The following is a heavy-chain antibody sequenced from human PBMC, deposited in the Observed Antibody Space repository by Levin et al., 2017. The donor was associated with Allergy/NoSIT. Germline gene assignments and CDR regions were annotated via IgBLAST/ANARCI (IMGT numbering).Heavy chain of an antibody. J-gene: IGHJ4*02. CDR2: IKSDGSAT. CDR1: GFTFSSYW. D-gene: IGHD3-10*01. Sequence: LPGGSLRLSCAASGFTFSSYWMYWVRQAPGKGLVWVSRIKSDGSATSSADSVKGRFTISRDNAKSTLFLQMNSLRGEDTAIYFCARAADYNKSWFDYWGQGTLVTVSS. V-gene: IGHV3-74*01. CDR3: ARAADYNKSWFDY.